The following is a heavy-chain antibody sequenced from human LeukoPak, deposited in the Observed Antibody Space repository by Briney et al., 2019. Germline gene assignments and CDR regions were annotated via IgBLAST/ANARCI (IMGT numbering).Heavy chain of an antibody. CDR1: GFPFSSYA. J-gene: IGHJ4*02. V-gene: IGHV3-23*01. Sequence: GSLRLSCAASGFPFSSYAMSWVRPAPGKGLEWVSAINGSGGSTYYADSVKGRFTISRDNSKNTLYLQMNSLRAEDTAVYYCAKDWYYGSGALFYFDYWGQGTLVTVSS. CDR2: INGSGGST. CDR3: AKDWYYGSGALFYFDY. D-gene: IGHD3-10*01.